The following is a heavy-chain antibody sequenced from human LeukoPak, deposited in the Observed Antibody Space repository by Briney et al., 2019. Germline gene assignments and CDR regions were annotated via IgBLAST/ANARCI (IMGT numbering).Heavy chain of an antibody. J-gene: IGHJ4*02. Sequence: GGSLRLSCAASGFTFSSYAMHWVRQAPGKGLEWVAVISYDGSNKYYADSVKGRFTISRDNSKNKLYLQMNSLRAEDTAVYYCARGGGSSSPPNDYWGQGTLVTVSS. CDR2: ISYDGSNK. V-gene: IGHV3-30-3*01. CDR3: ARGGGSSSPPNDY. CDR1: GFTFSSYA. D-gene: IGHD6-13*01.